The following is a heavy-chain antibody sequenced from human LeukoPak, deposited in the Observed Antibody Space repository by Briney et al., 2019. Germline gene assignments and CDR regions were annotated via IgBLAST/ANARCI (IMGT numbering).Heavy chain of an antibody. Sequence: GGSLRLSCAASGFTFSSYAMHWVRQAPGKGLEWVAVISYDGSNKYYADSVKGRFTISRDNSKNTLYLQMNSLRAEDTAVYYCARQNGNSQGPDGIYYYYYMDVWGKGTTVTVSS. CDR1: GFTFSSYA. CDR3: ARQNGNSQGPDGIYYYYYMDV. V-gene: IGHV3-30*04. J-gene: IGHJ6*03. D-gene: IGHD1-7*01. CDR2: ISYDGSNK.